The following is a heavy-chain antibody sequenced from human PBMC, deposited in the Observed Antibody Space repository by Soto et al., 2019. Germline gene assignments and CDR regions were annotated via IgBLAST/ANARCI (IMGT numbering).Heavy chain of an antibody. CDR1: GFTFSSYS. D-gene: IGHD3-16*02. Sequence: GGSLRLSCAASGFTFSSYSMNWVRQAPGKGLEWVSSISTSSSYIYYADSVKGRFTISRDNSKNTLDLQMNSLRTEDTAVYYCAKALGELSPESYDHWGQGVLVTVSS. CDR2: ISTSSSYI. V-gene: IGHV3-21*01. J-gene: IGHJ4*02. CDR3: AKALGELSPESYDH.